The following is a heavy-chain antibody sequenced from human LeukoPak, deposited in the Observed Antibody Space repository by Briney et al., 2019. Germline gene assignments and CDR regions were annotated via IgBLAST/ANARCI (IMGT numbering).Heavy chain of an antibody. CDR1: GGSISSYY. J-gene: IGHJ4*02. Sequence: SETLSLTXTVSGGSISSYYWSWIRQPPGKGLEWIGYIYYSGSTNYNPSLKSRVTMSLDTSKNLFSLKLNSVTAADTAVYYCVRDGPSWGLLWGQGALVTVSS. V-gene: IGHV4-59*12. D-gene: IGHD7-27*01. CDR2: IYYSGST. CDR3: VRDGPSWGLL.